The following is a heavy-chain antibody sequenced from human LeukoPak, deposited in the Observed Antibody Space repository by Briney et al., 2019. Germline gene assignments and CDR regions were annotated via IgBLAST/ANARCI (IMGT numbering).Heavy chain of an antibody. CDR2: ISVYNGNT. J-gene: IGHJ4*02. D-gene: IGHD7-27*01. Sequence: ASVKVSCKASGYTFSSYGISWVRQAPGQGLEWMGWISVYNGNTNYAQKLQGRVTMTTDTSTSTAYMELRSLRSDDTAVYYCARGQTGDPDFDYWGQGTLVTVSS. CDR1: GYTFSSYG. V-gene: IGHV1-18*01. CDR3: ARGQTGDPDFDY.